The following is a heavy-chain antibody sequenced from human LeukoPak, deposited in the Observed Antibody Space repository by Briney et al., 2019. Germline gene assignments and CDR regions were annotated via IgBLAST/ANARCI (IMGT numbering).Heavy chain of an antibody. CDR2: IDWDDAQ. J-gene: IGHJ4*02. V-gene: IGHV2-70*11. CDR3: ARMSPHFYDSTGYYILDY. CDR1: GFSLSTSGIS. Sequence: SGPTLVNPTQTLTLTCTFSGFSLSTSGISMHWIRQPPGRALEWLSRIDWDDAQYYTSSLKTRLTISKDTSKNQVVLTMTNMDPVDTATYYCARMSPHFYDSTGYYILDYWGQGILVTVSS. D-gene: IGHD3-22*01.